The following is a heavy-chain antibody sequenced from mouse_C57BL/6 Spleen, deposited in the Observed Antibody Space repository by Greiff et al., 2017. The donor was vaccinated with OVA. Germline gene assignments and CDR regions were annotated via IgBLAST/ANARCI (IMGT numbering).Heavy chain of an antibody. CDR1: GFTFSSYG. Sequence: EVKLMESGGDLVKPGGSLKLSCAASGFTFSSYGMSWVRQTPDKRLEWVATISSGGSYTYYPDSVKGRFTISRDNAKNTLYLQMSSLKSEDTAMDYCARHGITTVVGGGYFDVWGTGTTVTVSS. D-gene: IGHD1-1*01. CDR3: ARHGITTVVGGGYFDV. CDR2: ISSGGSYT. J-gene: IGHJ1*03. V-gene: IGHV5-6*01.